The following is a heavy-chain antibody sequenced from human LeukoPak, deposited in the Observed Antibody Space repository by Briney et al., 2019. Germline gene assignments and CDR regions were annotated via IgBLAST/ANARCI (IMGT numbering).Heavy chain of an antibody. D-gene: IGHD4-17*01. CDR1: GYSFTGHY. Sequence: GASVKVSCKASGYSFTGHYIHWVRQAPGQGLEWMGWINPNSGGTNYAQKFQGRVTMTRDTSISTAYMELSRLRSDDTAVYYCARTAGDNWYFDLWGRGTLVTVSS. CDR3: ARTAGDNWYFDL. CDR2: INPNSGGT. V-gene: IGHV1-2*02. J-gene: IGHJ2*01.